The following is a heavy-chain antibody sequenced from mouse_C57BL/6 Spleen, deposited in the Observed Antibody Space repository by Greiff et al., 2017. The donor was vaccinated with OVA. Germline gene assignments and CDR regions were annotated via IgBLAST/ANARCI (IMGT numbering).Heavy chain of an antibody. CDR3: ARNENYYGSSYGSAMDY. CDR1: GFSLTSYA. D-gene: IGHD1-1*01. CDR2: IWTGGGT. J-gene: IGHJ4*01. Sequence: QVQLKESGPGLVAPSQSLSITCTVSGFSLTSYAISWVRQPPGKGLEWLGVIWTGGGTNYNSALKSKLSISKDNSKSQVFLKMNSLQTDDTARYYCARNENYYGSSYGSAMDYWGQGTSVTVSS. V-gene: IGHV2-9-1*01.